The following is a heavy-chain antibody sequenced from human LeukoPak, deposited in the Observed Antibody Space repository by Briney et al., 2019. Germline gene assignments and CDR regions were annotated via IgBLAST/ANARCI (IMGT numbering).Heavy chain of an antibody. CDR3: ARADGRYCSSTSCYHWYFDL. J-gene: IGHJ2*01. V-gene: IGHV1-2*02. CDR1: GYTFTGYY. Sequence: GASVKVSCKASGYTFTGYYMHWVRQAPGQGLEWMGWINPNSGGTNYAQKFQGRVTMTRDTSISTAYMELSRLRSDDTAVYYCARADGRYCSSTSCYHWYFDLWGRGTLVTVSS. D-gene: IGHD2-2*01. CDR2: INPNSGGT.